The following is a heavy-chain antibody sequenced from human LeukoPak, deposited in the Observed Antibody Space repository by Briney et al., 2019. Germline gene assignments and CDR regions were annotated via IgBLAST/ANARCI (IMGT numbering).Heavy chain of an antibody. Sequence: SETLSLTCTVSGGSISSNTYYWNWIRQTPGKGLEWIGNIYYNGKTYYNPSLKSRVTISVDTSKNQFSLRLSSVTAADTAVYYCARVPAAPRLYMDVWGQGTTVIVSS. CDR2: IYYNGKT. J-gene: IGHJ6*02. D-gene: IGHD2-2*01. CDR3: ARVPAAPRLYMDV. V-gene: IGHV4-39*07. CDR1: GGSISSNTYY.